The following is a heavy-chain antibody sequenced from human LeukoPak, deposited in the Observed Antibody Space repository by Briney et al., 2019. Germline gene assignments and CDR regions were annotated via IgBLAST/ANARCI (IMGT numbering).Heavy chain of an antibody. J-gene: IGHJ4*02. CDR2: ISYDGSNK. Sequence: GGSLRLSCAASGFTFSSYGMHWVRQAPGKGLEWVAVISYDGSNKYYADSVKGRFTISRDNSKNTLSLQMSSLSAEDTAVYYCAKGGGSAWYYFDYWGQGTLVTVSS. CDR3: AKGGGSAWYYFDY. CDR1: GFTFSSYG. D-gene: IGHD6-19*01. V-gene: IGHV3-30*18.